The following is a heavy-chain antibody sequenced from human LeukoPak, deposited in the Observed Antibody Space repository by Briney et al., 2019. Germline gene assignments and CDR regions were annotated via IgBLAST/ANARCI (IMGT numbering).Heavy chain of an antibody. CDR2: IYYSGST. D-gene: IGHD3-10*01. Sequence: PSQTLSPTCTVSGGSISSGGYYWSWIRQHPGKGLEWIGYIYYSGSTYYNPSLKSRVTISVDTSKNQFSLKLSSVTAADTAVYYCARATSMVRGVIASDFDYWGQGTLVTVSS. J-gene: IGHJ4*02. V-gene: IGHV4-31*03. CDR1: GGSISSGGYY. CDR3: ARATSMVRGVIASDFDY.